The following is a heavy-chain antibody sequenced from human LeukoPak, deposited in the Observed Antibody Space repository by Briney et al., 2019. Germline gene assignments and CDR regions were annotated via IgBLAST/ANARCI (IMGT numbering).Heavy chain of an antibody. J-gene: IGHJ5*02. V-gene: IGHV4-34*01. Sequence: SETLSLTCAISGGSINNYYWSWIRQPPGKGLEWIGEINHSGSTNYNPSLKSRVTISVDTSKNQFSLKLSSVTAADTAVYYCARGLKYYYDSSGYSTPWGQGTLVTVSS. CDR1: GGSINNYY. D-gene: IGHD3-22*01. CDR2: INHSGST. CDR3: ARGLKYYYDSSGYSTP.